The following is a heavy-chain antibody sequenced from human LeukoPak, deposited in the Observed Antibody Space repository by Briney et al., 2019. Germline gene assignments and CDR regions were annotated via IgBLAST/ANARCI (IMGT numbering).Heavy chain of an antibody. CDR3: ARYRPGMYYYDSSGYDY. Sequence: PSETLSLTCTVSGGSISSYYWSWIRQPAGKGLEWIGRIYTSGSTNYNPSLKSRVTISVDTSKNQFSLKLSSVTAADTAVYYCARYRPGMYYYDSSGYDYWGQGTLVTVSS. CDR1: GGSISSYY. V-gene: IGHV4-4*07. J-gene: IGHJ4*02. D-gene: IGHD3-22*01. CDR2: IYTSGST.